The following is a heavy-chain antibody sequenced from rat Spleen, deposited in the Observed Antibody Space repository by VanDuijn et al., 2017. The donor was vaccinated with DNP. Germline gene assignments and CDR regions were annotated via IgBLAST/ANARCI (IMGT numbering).Heavy chain of an antibody. D-gene: IGHD1-4*01. CDR1: GYSITSCCR. CDR3: ARWPGYNPPYAMDA. J-gene: IGHJ4*01. CDR2: INSAGST. Sequence: EVQLQESGPGLVEPSQSLSLTCSVTGYSITSCCRWTWIRKFPGHKLEWMGYINSAGSTNYNPSLKGRISITSDTSQNQFFLQVNSVTTEDTATYDCARWPGYNPPYAMDAWGQGTSVTVSS. V-gene: IGHV3-3*01.